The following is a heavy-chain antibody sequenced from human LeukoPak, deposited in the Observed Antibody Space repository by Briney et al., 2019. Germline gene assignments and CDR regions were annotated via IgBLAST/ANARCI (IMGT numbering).Heavy chain of an antibody. CDR1: GGSISSGSYF. D-gene: IGHD3-10*01. Sequence: KTSQTLSLTCTVSGGSISSGSYFWSWIRQPAGKGLEWIGRIYTSGSTNYNPSLKSRVTISVDTSKNQFSLKLSSVTAADTAVYYCARDREGGSGRYYYYCMDVWGKGTTVTVSS. V-gene: IGHV4-61*02. CDR3: ARDREGGSGRYYYYCMDV. J-gene: IGHJ6*03. CDR2: IYTSGST.